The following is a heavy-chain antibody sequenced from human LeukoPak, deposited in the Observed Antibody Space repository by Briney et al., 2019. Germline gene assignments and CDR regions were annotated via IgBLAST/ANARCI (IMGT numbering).Heavy chain of an antibody. Sequence: GGSLRLSCATSGFSFSGSTMHWVRQAPGKGLEWLGHIRSKRDNYATVYAASVKGRFTISRDDSKNTAYLQMNSLKTEDTAVYYCTRHNEYSSSSDYDYWGQGTLVTVSS. D-gene: IGHD6-6*01. CDR1: GFSFSGST. CDR2: IRSKRDNYAT. CDR3: TRHNEYSSSSDYDY. J-gene: IGHJ4*02. V-gene: IGHV3-73*01.